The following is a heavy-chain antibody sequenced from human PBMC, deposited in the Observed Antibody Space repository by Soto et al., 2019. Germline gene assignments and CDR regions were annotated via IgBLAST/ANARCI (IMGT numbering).Heavy chain of an antibody. J-gene: IGHJ6*02. V-gene: IGHV1-69*13. Sequence: ASVKVSCKASGGTFSSYAISWVRQAPGQGLEWMGGIIPIFGTANYAQKFQGRVTITADESTSTAYMELSSLRSEDTAVYYCARDWGVAVAGTYYYYGMDVWGQGTMVTVSS. CDR2: IIPIFGTA. CDR1: GGTFSSYA. CDR3: ARDWGVAVAGTYYYYGMDV. D-gene: IGHD6-19*01.